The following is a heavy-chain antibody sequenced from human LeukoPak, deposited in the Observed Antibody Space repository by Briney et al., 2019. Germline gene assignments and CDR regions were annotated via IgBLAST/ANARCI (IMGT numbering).Heavy chain of an antibody. CDR1: GGSMSSYY. CDR3: ARTTGSGSYSDP. D-gene: IGHD1-26*01. J-gene: IGHJ5*02. CDR2: IYYSGST. V-gene: IGHV4-59*01. Sequence: SETLSLTCSVSGGSMSSYYWSWIRQPPGKGLEWIGSIYYSGSTNYNPSLKSRVTISVDTSKNQFSLKLNSVNAADTAVYYCARTTGSGSYSDPWGQGTLVTVST.